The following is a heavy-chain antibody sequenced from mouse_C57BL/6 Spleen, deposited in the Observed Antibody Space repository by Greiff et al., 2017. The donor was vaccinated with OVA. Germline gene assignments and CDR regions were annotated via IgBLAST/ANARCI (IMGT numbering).Heavy chain of an antibody. D-gene: IGHD1-1*01. Sequence: VQLQQPGAELVMPGASVKLSCKASGYTFTSYWMHWVKQRPGQGLEWIGEIDPSDSYTNYNPKFKGKSTLTVDKSSSTAYMQLSSLTSEDSAVYYCARVVVAHFDYWGQGTTLTVSS. CDR1: GYTFTSYW. J-gene: IGHJ2*01. CDR2: IDPSDSYT. V-gene: IGHV1-69*01. CDR3: ARVVVAHFDY.